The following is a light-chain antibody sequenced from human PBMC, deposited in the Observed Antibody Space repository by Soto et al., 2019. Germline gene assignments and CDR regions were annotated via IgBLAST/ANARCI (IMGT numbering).Light chain of an antibody. CDR3: FSYTTGTTNV. V-gene: IGLV2-14*01. CDR1: SSDIGGYNF. J-gene: IGLJ1*01. Sequence: QSALTQAASVSGSPGQSITISCVGTSSDIGGYNFVSWYQQHPGKAPKLMIFEVNKRPSGVSNRFSGSKSGNTASLTISGLQAEDEADYFCFSYTTGTTNVFGTGTKLIVL. CDR2: EVN.